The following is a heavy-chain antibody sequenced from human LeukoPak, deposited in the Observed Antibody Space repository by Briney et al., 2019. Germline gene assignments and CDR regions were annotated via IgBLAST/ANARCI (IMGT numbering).Heavy chain of an antibody. V-gene: IGHV3-30*02. D-gene: IGHD4-17*01. J-gene: IGHJ4*02. CDR3: AKDPISTVPRGYFDY. CDR2: IRYDGSNK. Sequence: GESLKISCAASGFTFSSYGMHWVRQAPGKGLEWVAFIRYDGSNKYYADSVKGRFTISRDNSKNTLYLQMNSLRAEDTAVYYCAKDPISTVPRGYFDYWGQGTLVTVSS. CDR1: GFTFSSYG.